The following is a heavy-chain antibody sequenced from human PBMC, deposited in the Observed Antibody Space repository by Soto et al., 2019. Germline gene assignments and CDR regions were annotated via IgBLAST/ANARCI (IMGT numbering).Heavy chain of an antibody. CDR2: IHHRGNT. J-gene: IGHJ4*02. D-gene: IGHD5-12*01. CDR3: ARMGYSITYYPRALDY. Sequence: QVQLQESGPGLVKPSGTLSLTCAVSGASISSSHWWSWVRQSPGKGLEWIGEIHHRGNTNYNPSLKSRVTISLDKSKNQSSLKLTSLAATDTAMYYCARMGYSITYYPRALDYWGQGTRVTVSS. V-gene: IGHV4-4*02. CDR1: GASISSSHW.